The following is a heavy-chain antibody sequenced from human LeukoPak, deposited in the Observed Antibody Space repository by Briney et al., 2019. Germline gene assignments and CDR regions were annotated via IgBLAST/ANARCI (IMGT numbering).Heavy chain of an antibody. Sequence: ASVKVSCKASGYTFTSYAMHWVGQAPGQRLEWMGWINAGNGNTKYSQKFQGRVTITRDTSASTAYMELSSLRSEDTAVYYCAREVGINWFDPWGQGTLVTVSS. CDR2: INAGNGNT. D-gene: IGHD2-2*01. J-gene: IGHJ5*02. CDR1: GYTFTSYA. CDR3: AREVGINWFDP. V-gene: IGHV1-3*01.